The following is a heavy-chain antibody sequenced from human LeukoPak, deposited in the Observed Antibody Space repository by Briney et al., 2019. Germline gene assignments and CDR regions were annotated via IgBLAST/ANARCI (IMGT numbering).Heavy chain of an antibody. CDR3: AKPSSTSAHYYYYMDV. V-gene: IGHV3-23*01. D-gene: IGHD2-2*01. J-gene: IGHJ6*03. CDR2: ISAGGDSK. CDR1: GSTFSSYG. Sequence: GGSLRLSCAASGSTFSSYGMSWVRQAPGKGLEWVSAISAGGDSKYYADSVKGRFTISRDNSKNTLYLQMNSLRAEDTAVYYCAKPSSTSAHYYYYMDVWGKGTTVTVSS.